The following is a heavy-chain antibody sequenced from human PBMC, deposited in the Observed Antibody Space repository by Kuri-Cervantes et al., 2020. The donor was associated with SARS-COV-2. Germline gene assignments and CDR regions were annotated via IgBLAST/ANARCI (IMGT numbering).Heavy chain of an antibody. J-gene: IGHJ4*02. CDR1: GGSFINTDHY. V-gene: IGHV4-30-4*01. CDR2: IYYSGGT. Sequence: SETLSLTCTVSGGSFINTDHYWTWIRQPPGKGLEWIGHIYYSGGTFYNPSLQSRILMSIDTSKNQFSLKLSSVTAADTAVYYCARVENFRGTNKYYPFFHYWGQGTPVTDS. D-gene: IGHD3-16*01. CDR3: ARVENFRGTNKYYPFFHY.